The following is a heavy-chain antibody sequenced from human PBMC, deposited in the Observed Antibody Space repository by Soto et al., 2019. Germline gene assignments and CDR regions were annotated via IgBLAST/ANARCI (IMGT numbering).Heavy chain of an antibody. Sequence: EVQLVESGGGLVQPGGSLRLSCAASGFTFGNYWMYWVRQAPGKGLEWVSRINSDGSVSSHADSVRGRLTISRDNVKNTLYLRMDSLRAEDTAVYFCARGDCVGGTCYSLAGSFYYYMDVWGKGTTVTVFS. CDR1: GFTFGNYW. D-gene: IGHD2-15*01. CDR2: INSDGSVS. CDR3: ARGDCVGGTCYSLAGSFYYYMDV. V-gene: IGHV3-74*02. J-gene: IGHJ6*03.